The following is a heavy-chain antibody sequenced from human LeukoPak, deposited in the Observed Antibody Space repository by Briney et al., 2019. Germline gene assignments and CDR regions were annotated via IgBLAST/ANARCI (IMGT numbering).Heavy chain of an antibody. Sequence: GSLRLSCAASGFTFSSYEMNWIRQPPGKGLEWIGEINHSGSTNYNPSLKSRVTISVDTSKNQFSLKLSSVTAADTAVYYCARRSLWFGELLFPRGYWFDPWAREPWSPSPQ. J-gene: IGHJ5*02. V-gene: IGHV4-34*01. D-gene: IGHD3-10*01. CDR1: GFTFSSYE. CDR2: INHSGST. CDR3: ARRSLWFGELLFPRGYWFDP.